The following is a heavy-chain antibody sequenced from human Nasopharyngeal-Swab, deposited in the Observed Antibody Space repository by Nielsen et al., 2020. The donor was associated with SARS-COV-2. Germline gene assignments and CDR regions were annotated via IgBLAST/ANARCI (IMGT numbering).Heavy chain of an antibody. CDR1: GFPFSVYA. CDR3: AKIAVAVRVYWHFDI. J-gene: IGHJ2*01. CDR2: ISGGDGTT. Sequence: GGSLRLSCAASGFPFSVYAMSWVRQAPGKGLEWVAAISGGDGTTYYADSVKDRFTISSDNSKNTLYLQMHSLTADDTAVYYCAKIAVAVRVYWHFDIRGRGTLVTVSS. D-gene: IGHD6-19*01. V-gene: IGHV3-23*01.